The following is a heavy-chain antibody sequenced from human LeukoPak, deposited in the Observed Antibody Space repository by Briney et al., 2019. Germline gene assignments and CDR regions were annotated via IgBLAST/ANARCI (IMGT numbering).Heavy chain of an antibody. CDR2: INHSGST. D-gene: IGHD1-26*01. CDR1: GGSISSYY. Sequence: SETLSLTCTVSGGSISSYYWSWIRQPPGKGLEWIGDINHSGSTNNNPSLKSRVIISVDTSKNQFSLKLRSITAADTAVYYCARRPLVGGVDSWGQGTLVTVSS. V-gene: IGHV4-34*01. CDR3: ARRPLVGGVDS. J-gene: IGHJ4*02.